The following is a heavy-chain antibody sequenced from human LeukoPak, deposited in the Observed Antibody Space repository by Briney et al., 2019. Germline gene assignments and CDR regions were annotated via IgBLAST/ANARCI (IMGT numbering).Heavy chain of an antibody. CDR1: GFTFSSYW. D-gene: IGHD1-1*01. J-gene: IGHJ3*02. V-gene: IGHV3-7*03. Sequence: PGGSLRLSCEASGFTFSSYWMSWVRQAPGKGLEWVANIKQDGSEKKYVDSVKGRFTISRDNAKDSLYLQMNSLRAEDTALYYCAKDIEHNWNGAPQGAFDIWGQGTMVTVSS. CDR3: AKDIEHNWNGAPQGAFDI. CDR2: IKQDGSEK.